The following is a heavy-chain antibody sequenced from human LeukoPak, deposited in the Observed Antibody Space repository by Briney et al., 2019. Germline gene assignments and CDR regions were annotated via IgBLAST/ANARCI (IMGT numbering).Heavy chain of an antibody. D-gene: IGHD5-12*01. V-gene: IGHV3-23*01. CDR1: GFTFSSYA. CDR2: ISGSGGST. Sequence: PGGSLRLSCAASGFTFSSYAMSWVRQAPGKGLEWVSAISGSGGSTYYADSVKGRFTISRDNSKNTLYLQMNSLRAEDTAVYYCAKESGVQSWVVATFGAFDIWGQGTMVTVSS. J-gene: IGHJ3*02. CDR3: AKESGVQSWVVATFGAFDI.